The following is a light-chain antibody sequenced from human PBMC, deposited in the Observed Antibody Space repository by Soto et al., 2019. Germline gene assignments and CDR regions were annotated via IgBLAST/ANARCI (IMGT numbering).Light chain of an antibody. CDR1: QGISNY. V-gene: IGKV1-17*03. CDR2: VAS. CDR3: LQHSTFPLT. Sequence: DIQMTQSPSPMSASVGDRVTITCRASQGISNYLAWFQQKPGKVPKRLIYVASRLQSGVPSRFSVSGSGTEFTLTISSLQREDFAAYYCLQHSTFPLTCGEGTKVEV. J-gene: IGKJ1*01.